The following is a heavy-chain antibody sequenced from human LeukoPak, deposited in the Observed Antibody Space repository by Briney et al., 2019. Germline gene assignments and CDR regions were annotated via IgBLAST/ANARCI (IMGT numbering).Heavy chain of an antibody. J-gene: IGHJ6*02. V-gene: IGHV1-18*01. Sequence: ASVKVSCKASGYTFTSYGISWVRQAPGQGLEWMGWISAYNGNTNYAQKLQGRVTMTTDTSTSTAYMELRSLRSDDTAVYYCARGNTVSLPGDRRAWYYGMDVWGQGTLVTVSS. CDR3: ARGNTVSLPGDRRAWYYGMDV. CDR2: ISAYNGNT. CDR1: GYTFTSYG. D-gene: IGHD7-27*01.